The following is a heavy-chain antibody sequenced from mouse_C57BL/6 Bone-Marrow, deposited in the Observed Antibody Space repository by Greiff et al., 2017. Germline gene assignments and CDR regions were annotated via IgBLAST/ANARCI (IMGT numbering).Heavy chain of an antibody. Sequence: VQLQQSGAELARPGASVKLSCKASGYTFTSYGISWVKQRTGQGLEWIGEIYPRSGNTYYNEKFKGKATLTADKSSSTAYIELRSLTSEDSAVYFCARDPFIYYYGSSWFAYWGQGTLVTVSA. V-gene: IGHV1-81*01. CDR1: GYTFTSYG. CDR2: IYPRSGNT. CDR3: ARDPFIYYYGSSWFAY. J-gene: IGHJ3*01. D-gene: IGHD1-1*01.